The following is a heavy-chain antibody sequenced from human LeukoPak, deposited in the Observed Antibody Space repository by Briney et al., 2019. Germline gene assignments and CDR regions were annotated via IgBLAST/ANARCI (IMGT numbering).Heavy chain of an antibody. J-gene: IGHJ4*02. CDR1: GFTFSSDR. V-gene: IGHV3-21*01. Sequence: GGSLRLSCAASGFTFSSDRMNWVRQAPGKGPEWVSSISGSSTYIYYAGSVRGRFTISRDNAKNSLYLQMSSLRAEDTAVYYCARVLSGHCTGGTCYSFDYWGRGILVTVSS. CDR3: ARVLSGHCTGGTCYSFDY. D-gene: IGHD2-15*01. CDR2: ISGSSTYI.